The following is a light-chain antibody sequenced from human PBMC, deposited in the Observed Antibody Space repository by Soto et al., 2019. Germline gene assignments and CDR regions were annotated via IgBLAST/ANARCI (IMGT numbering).Light chain of an antibody. J-gene: IGLJ7*01. CDR2: DVT. CDR3: SSYTSSIPYVL. V-gene: IGLV2-14*01. CDR1: SSDVGGYNY. Sequence: QSALTQPACVSGSPGQSITISCTGTSSDVGGYNYVSWYQQHPGKAPKLMIYDVTNRPSGVSNRFSGSKSGNTASLTISGLQAEDEADYYCSSYTSSIPYVLFGGGTQLTVL.